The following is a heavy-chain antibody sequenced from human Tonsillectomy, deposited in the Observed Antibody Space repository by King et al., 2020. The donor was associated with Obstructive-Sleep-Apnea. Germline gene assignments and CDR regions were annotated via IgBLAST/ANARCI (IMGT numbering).Heavy chain of an antibody. CDR3: ARGLGWELLAPMDV. CDR1: GYTFSSYD. CDR2: MNPNSGNT. Sequence: VQLVESGAEVKKPGASVKVSCKASGYTFSSYDINWVRQATGQGREWMGWMNPNSGNTGYAQKFQGRVTMTRSTSISTGYMELSSLRSEDTAVYYCARGLGWELLAPMDVWGQGTTVTVSS. J-gene: IGHJ6*02. V-gene: IGHV1-8*01. D-gene: IGHD1-26*01.